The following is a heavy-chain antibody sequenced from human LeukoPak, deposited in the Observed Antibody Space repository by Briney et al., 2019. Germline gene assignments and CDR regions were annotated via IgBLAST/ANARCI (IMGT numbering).Heavy chain of an antibody. D-gene: IGHD2-2*01. CDR1: GGSISSSSYY. CDR2: IYYSGST. CDR3: ARRGRGCSSTSCHYYFDY. Sequence: SETLSLTCTVSGGSISSSSYYWGWIRQPPGKGLEWIGSIYYSGSTYYNPSLKSRVTISVDTSKNQFSLKLSSVTAADTAVYYCARRGRGCSSTSCHYYFDYWGQGTLVTVSS. J-gene: IGHJ4*02. V-gene: IGHV4-39*01.